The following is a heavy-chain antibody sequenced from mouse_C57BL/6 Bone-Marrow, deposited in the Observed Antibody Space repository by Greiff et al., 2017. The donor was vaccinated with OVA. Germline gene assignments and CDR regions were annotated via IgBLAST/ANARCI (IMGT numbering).Heavy chain of an antibody. CDR1: GYTFTGYW. CDR3: ARRGYDGDFDY. J-gene: IGHJ2*01. Sequence: VKLMESGAELARPGASVKLSCKASGYTFTGYWMQWVKQRPGQGLEWIGEIDPSDSYTNYNQKFKGKATLTVDTSSSTAYMQLSSLTSEDAAVYYCARRGYDGDFDYWGQGTTLTVSS. V-gene: IGHV1-50*01. CDR2: IDPSDSYT. D-gene: IGHD2-14*01.